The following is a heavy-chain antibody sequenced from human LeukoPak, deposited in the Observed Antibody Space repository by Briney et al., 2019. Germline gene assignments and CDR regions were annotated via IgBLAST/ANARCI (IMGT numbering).Heavy chain of an antibody. Sequence: KPSETLSLTCTVSGGSISSYYWSWIRQPPGKGLEWIGYIYYRGSTNYNPSLRSRVTISVDTSKNQFSLKLSSVTAADTAVYYCATRSSRYYYGSGRPPYYYYGMDVWGQGTTVTVSS. CDR1: GGSISSYY. CDR2: IYYRGST. J-gene: IGHJ6*02. V-gene: IGHV4-59*08. CDR3: ATRSSRYYYGSGRPPYYYYGMDV. D-gene: IGHD3-10*01.